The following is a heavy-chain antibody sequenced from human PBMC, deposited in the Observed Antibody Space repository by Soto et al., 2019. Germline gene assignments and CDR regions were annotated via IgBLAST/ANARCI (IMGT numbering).Heavy chain of an antibody. Sequence: GGSLRLSCVGSGFTFSSYAMSWVRQAPGKGLEWVSAITGSGGTTYYADSMKGRFTISRDNSKSTLYLQMNSLGGEDTAIYYCAKPNLYCSSTSCYDSWGQGTLVTVSS. CDR2: ITGSGGTT. J-gene: IGHJ4*02. CDR3: AKPNLYCSSTSCYDS. V-gene: IGHV3-23*01. CDR1: GFTFSSYA. D-gene: IGHD2-2*01.